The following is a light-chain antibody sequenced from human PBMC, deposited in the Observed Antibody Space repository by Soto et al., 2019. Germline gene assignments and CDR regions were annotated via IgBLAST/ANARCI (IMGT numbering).Light chain of an antibody. Sequence: QSALTQPRSVSGSPGQSVTISCTGTSSDVGGYNFVSWYQQHPGKAPKLMIYDVTKRPSGVPDRFSGSKSGNTASLTISGLQAEDEADYYCCSYAGSYTYVFGPATQVTV. V-gene: IGLV2-11*01. CDR2: DVT. CDR3: CSYAGSYTYV. J-gene: IGLJ1*01. CDR1: SSDVGGYNF.